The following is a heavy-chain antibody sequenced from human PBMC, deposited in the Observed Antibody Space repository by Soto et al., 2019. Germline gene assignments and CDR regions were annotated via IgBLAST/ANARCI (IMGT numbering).Heavy chain of an antibody. D-gene: IGHD3-22*01. J-gene: IGHJ4*02. CDR2: MNPNSGNT. CDR3: ARVYDSSGYYYFDY. CDR1: GYTFTSYD. Sequence: QVQLVQSGAEVKKPGASVKVSCKASGYTFTSYDINWVRQATGQGLEWMGWMNPNSGNTGYAQKFQGRVTMTRNTSLSTAYMELSSLRSEDTAVYYCARVYDSSGYYYFDYWGQGTLVTVSS. V-gene: IGHV1-8*01.